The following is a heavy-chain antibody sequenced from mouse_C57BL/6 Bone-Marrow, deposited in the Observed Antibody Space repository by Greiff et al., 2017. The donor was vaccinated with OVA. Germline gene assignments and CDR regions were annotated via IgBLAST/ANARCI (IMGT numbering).Heavy chain of an antibody. D-gene: IGHD1-1*01. Sequence: EVKLEESGGGLVQPGGSMKLSCVASGFTFSNYWMNWVRQSPEKGLEWVAQIRLKSDNYATHYAESVKGRFTISRDDSKSSVYLQMNNLRAEDTGIYSCTALYYGSSYWYFDVWGTGTTVTVSS. CDR2: IRLKSDNYAT. J-gene: IGHJ1*03. CDR1: GFTFSNYW. CDR3: TALYYGSSYWYFDV. V-gene: IGHV6-3*01.